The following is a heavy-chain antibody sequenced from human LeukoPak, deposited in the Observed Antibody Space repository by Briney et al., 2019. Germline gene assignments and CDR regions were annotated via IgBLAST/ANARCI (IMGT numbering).Heavy chain of an antibody. J-gene: IGHJ6*02. CDR1: GFTFTSSA. Sequence: SVTVSCKASGFTFTSSAVQWVRQARGQRLEWIGWIVVGSGNTNYAQKFQERVTITRDMSTSTAYMELRSLRSDDTAVYYCARRQNGYYGMDVWGQGTTVTVSS. CDR2: IVVGSGNT. CDR3: ARRQNGYYGMDV. V-gene: IGHV1-58*01. D-gene: IGHD1-1*01.